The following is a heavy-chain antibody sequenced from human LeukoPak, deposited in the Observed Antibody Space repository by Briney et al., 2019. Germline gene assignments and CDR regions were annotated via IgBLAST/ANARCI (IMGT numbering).Heavy chain of an antibody. Sequence: GGSLRLSCSASGFTFSSYSMYWVRQAPGKGLEYVSAIVSNGDGTYYADSVKGRFTISRDNSKNTLYLQMSSLRAEDTAVYYCVRRGGNSKAYFDYWGQGTPVTVSS. CDR1: GFTFSSYS. CDR3: VRRGGNSKAYFDY. V-gene: IGHV3-64D*06. CDR2: IVSNGDGT. J-gene: IGHJ4*02. D-gene: IGHD4-23*01.